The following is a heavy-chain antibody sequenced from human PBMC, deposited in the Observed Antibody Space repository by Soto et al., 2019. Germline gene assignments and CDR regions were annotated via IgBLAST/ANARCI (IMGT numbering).Heavy chain of an antibody. V-gene: IGHV4-31*03. CDR3: ARVGGSTKVDY. D-gene: IGHD3-16*01. CDR1: GGSITSSGYY. Sequence: QVQLQESGPGLVKPSQTLSLTCTVSGGSITSSGYYWSWIRQHPGEGLEWIGFTSNSGSTSYNPSLKSRVTISVDRSSTLFSLNVKSVTAAETAVYYCARVGGSTKVDYWGQGTLVTVSP. CDR2: TSNSGST. J-gene: IGHJ4*02.